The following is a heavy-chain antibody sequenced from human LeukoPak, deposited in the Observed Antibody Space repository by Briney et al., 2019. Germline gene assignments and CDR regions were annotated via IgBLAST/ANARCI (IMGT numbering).Heavy chain of an antibody. CDR2: FSSGGHTE. D-gene: IGHD2-8*01. J-gene: IGHJ4*02. V-gene: IGHV3-11*04. Sequence: GGSLRLSCAASGFTVSSNYMSWVRQAPGKGLEWVSHFSSGGHTEYYAESVRGRFTMSRDNAKNSLYLQMNSLRAEDTAVYYCARDTVNGPFVISLDYWGQGALVTVSS. CDR1: GFTVSSNY. CDR3: ARDTVNGPFVISLDY.